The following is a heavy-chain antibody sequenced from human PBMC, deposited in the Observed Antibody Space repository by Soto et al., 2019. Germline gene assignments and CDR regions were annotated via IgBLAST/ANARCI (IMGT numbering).Heavy chain of an antibody. J-gene: IGHJ4*02. Sequence: SETLSLTYTVSGGSINNYYWSWIRQPPGKGLEWIGYIYYSGSTNYNPSLKSRVTISVDTSKNQFSLKLSSVTAADTAVYYCARRYGSVFDYWGQGTLVTVS. CDR1: GGSINNYY. D-gene: IGHD6-19*01. V-gene: IGHV4-59*01. CDR2: IYYSGST. CDR3: ARRYGSVFDY.